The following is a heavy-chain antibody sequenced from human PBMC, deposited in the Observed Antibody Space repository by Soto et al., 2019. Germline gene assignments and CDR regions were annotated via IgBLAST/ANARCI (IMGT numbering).Heavy chain of an antibody. CDR2: ISYDGSNK. D-gene: IGHD2-21*01. J-gene: IGHJ4*02. V-gene: IGHV3-30*18. Sequence: GGSLRLSCAASGFTFSSYGMHWVRQAPGKGLEWVAVISYDGSNKYYADSVKGRFTISRDNSKNTLYLQMNSLRAEDTAVYYCANARVVFDYWGQGTLVTVSS. CDR3: ANARVVFDY. CDR1: GFTFSSYG.